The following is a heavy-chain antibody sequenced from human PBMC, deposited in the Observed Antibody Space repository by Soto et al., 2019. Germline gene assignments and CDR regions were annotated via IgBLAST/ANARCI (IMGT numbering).Heavy chain of an antibody. Sequence: QVQLQESGPGLVKPSQTLSLTCTVAGGSISSGGYYWSWIRQHPGKGLEWLGYIYYSGRTYYNPSLWRRVTLSVDTSTNQFSLKVSSVTAADTAVYYCARVCGVDCQHGMDVWAQGTTVTVSS. CDR3: ARVCGVDCQHGMDV. CDR2: IYYSGRT. J-gene: IGHJ6*02. CDR1: GGSISSGGYY. V-gene: IGHV4-31*03. D-gene: IGHD2-21*02.